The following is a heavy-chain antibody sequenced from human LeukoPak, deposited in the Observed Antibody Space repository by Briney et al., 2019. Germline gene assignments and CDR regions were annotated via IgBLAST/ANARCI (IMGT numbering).Heavy chain of an antibody. Sequence: KPGGSLKISCKGSGYSFTSYWIGWVRQMPGKGLEWMGIINPGDSDTRYSPSFQGQVTISADKSISTAYLQWSSLKASDTAMCYCARLRRNCSGGSCYSYYFDYGGQGTLVTVSS. CDR1: GYSFTSYW. V-gene: IGHV5-51*01. J-gene: IGHJ4*02. CDR3: ARLRRNCSGGSCYSYYFDY. CDR2: INPGDSDT. D-gene: IGHD2-15*01.